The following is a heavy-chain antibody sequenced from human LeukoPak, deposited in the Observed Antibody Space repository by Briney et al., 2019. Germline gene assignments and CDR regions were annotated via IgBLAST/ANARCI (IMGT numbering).Heavy chain of an antibody. J-gene: IGHJ3*02. Sequence: PSETLSLTCTVSGGSISSYYWSWLRQPPGKGLEWIGYIYYSGSTNYNPSLKSRVTISVDTSKNQFSLKLSSVTAADTAVYYCARDTKYYYDSSGYTRNAFDIWGQGTMVTVSS. V-gene: IGHV4-59*01. CDR2: IYYSGST. CDR1: GGSISSYY. D-gene: IGHD3-22*01. CDR3: ARDTKYYYDSSGYTRNAFDI.